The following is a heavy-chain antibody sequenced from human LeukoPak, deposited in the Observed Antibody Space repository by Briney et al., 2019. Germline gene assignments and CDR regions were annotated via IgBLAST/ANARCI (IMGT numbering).Heavy chain of an antibody. Sequence: SETLSLTCTVSGGSISSGSYYWSWIRQPAGKGLEWIGRIYPSGSTNYNPSLKSRVTISVDTSKNQFSLKLSSVTAADTAVYYCARGRYCTNTSCYVLDYWGQGTLVTVSS. CDR2: IYPSGST. J-gene: IGHJ4*02. CDR1: GGSISSGSYY. D-gene: IGHD2-2*01. CDR3: ARGRYCTNTSCYVLDY. V-gene: IGHV4-61*02.